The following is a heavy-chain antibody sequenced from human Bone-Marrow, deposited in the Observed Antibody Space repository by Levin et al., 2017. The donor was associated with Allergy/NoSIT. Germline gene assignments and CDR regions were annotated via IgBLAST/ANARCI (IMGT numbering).Heavy chain of an antibody. CDR3: ARDRWNGWRVNWFDP. CDR2: INAGNGNT. D-gene: IGHD1-1*01. V-gene: IGHV1-3*01. Sequence: SGESLKISCKASGYTFTSYAMHWVRQAPGQRLEWMGWINAGNGNTKYSQKFQGRVTITRDTSASTAYMELSSLRSEDTAVYYCARDRWNGWRVNWFDPWGQGTLVTVSS. J-gene: IGHJ5*02. CDR1: GYTFTSYA.